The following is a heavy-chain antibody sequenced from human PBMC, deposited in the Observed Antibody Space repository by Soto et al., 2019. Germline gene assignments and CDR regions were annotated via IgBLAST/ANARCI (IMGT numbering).Heavy chain of an antibody. Sequence: GGSLRLSCAASGFTFSNYNMGWVRQAPGKGLEWVSYIKSGSNIIYYADSVKGRFTISRDNAKSSLYLQMNSLRDEDTAVYYCARDGGFGGSMDVWGQGTTVTVSS. J-gene: IGHJ6*02. V-gene: IGHV3-48*02. D-gene: IGHD3-10*01. CDR1: GFTFSNYN. CDR2: IKSGSNII. CDR3: ARDGGFGGSMDV.